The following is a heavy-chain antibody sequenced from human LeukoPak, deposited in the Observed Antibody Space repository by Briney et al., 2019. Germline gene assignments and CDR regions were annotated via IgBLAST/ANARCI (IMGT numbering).Heavy chain of an antibody. J-gene: IGHJ6*03. D-gene: IGHD3-10*01. CDR3: AREEIWFGEFYYYYMDV. CDR2: ISPSGGST. Sequence: ASVKVSCKAFGYTFTSNYMHWVRQAPGQGPEWMGVISPSGGSTTYAQKFQGRVTLTRDMSTSTDYLELSSLRSEDTAVYYCAREEIWFGEFYYYYMDVWGKGTTVTISS. CDR1: GYTFTSNY. V-gene: IGHV1-46*01.